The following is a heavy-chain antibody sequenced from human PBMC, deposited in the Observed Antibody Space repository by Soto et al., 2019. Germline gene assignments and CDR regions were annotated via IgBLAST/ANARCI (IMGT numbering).Heavy chain of an antibody. CDR3: AKEESPNPWIQPFDY. V-gene: IGHV3-30*18. Sequence: QVQLVESGGGVVQPGRSLRLSCAASGFTFSSYGMHWVRQAPGKGLEWVAVISYDGSNKYYADSVKGRFTISRDNSKNALYLQMNSLRAEDTAVYYCAKEESPNPWIQPFDYWGQGTLVTVSS. J-gene: IGHJ4*02. CDR2: ISYDGSNK. CDR1: GFTFSSYG. D-gene: IGHD5-18*01.